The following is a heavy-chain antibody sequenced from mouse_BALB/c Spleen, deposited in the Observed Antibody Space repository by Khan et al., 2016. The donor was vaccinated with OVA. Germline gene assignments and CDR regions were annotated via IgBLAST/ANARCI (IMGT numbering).Heavy chain of an antibody. CDR1: GFSLNNYS. CDR3: ARRGYDYGRGALFAY. Sequence: QVQLQQSGPGLVQPSQSLSITCTVSGFSLNNYSVHWVRQSPGKGLEWLGVIWSAGSTDYNAAFISRLTISKDNSRRPVFFKMNSLQPNDTAIYCCARRGYDYGRGALFAYWGQGTLVTVSA. J-gene: IGHJ3*01. D-gene: IGHD2-4*01. V-gene: IGHV2-2*02. CDR2: IWSAGST.